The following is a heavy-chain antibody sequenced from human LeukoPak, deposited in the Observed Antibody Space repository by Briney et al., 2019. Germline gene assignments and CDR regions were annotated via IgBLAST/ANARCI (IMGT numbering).Heavy chain of an antibody. D-gene: IGHD4-11*01. J-gene: IGHJ4*02. CDR2: ISGTSHSL. CDR1: GFTFTTYA. Sequence: GGSLRLSCAASGFTFTTYAMNWVRQAPGKGLEWVSSISGTSHSLYYADSVKGRFTISRDDAKNSVYLQMNNLRAEDSAVYYCARAYTIADQFDYWGQGSLVTVSS. V-gene: IGHV3-21*01. CDR3: ARAYTIADQFDY.